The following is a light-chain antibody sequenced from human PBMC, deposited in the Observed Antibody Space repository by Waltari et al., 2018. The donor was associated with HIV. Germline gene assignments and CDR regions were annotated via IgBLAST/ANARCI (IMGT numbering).Light chain of an antibody. CDR2: GDT. CDR1: SGNIASNH. J-gene: IGLJ1*01. Sequence: NFVLTQPHSVSESPGKTVTISCARSSGNIASNHVQWYQKRPGSAPTPVIYGDTQRPSVVPDRFSGSICSASNAASLTIDELRTEDEADYYCQSYDNANPSIFGTGTRVTVL. CDR3: QSYDNANPSI. V-gene: IGLV6-57*03.